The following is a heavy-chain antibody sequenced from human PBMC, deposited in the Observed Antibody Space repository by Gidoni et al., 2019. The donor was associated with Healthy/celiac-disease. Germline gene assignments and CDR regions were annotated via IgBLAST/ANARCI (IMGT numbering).Heavy chain of an antibody. Sequence: QVQLQESGPGLVKPSETLSLTCTVSGGSISSYYWSWIRQPAGKGLEWIGRIYTSGSTNYNPSLKSRVTMSVDTSKNQFSLKLSSVTAADTAVYYCARDKSYYDSSGYPLDAFDIWGQGTMVTVSS. CDR3: ARDKSYYDSSGYPLDAFDI. J-gene: IGHJ3*02. D-gene: IGHD3-22*01. CDR2: IYTSGST. CDR1: GGSISSYY. V-gene: IGHV4-4*07.